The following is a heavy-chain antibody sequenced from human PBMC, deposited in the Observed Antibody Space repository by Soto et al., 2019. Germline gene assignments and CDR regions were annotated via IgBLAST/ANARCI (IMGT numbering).Heavy chain of an antibody. CDR3: AKGLELSFGELLRHPNFDY. D-gene: IGHD3-10*01. Sequence: PGGSLSLSCAASGFLFSSYVMTWVRQTPRKGLEWVSVISGSGGSTYYADSVKGRFTISRDNSKNTLYLQMNSLRAEDTAVYYCAKGLELSFGELLRHPNFDYWGQGTLVTVSS. J-gene: IGHJ4*02. CDR1: GFLFSSYV. V-gene: IGHV3-23*01. CDR2: ISGSGGST.